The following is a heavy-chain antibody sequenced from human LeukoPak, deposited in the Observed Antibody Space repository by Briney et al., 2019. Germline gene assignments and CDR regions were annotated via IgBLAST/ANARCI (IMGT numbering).Heavy chain of an antibody. CDR2: ISSSSSYI. Sequence: GGSLRLSCAASGFIFTSYSMNWVRQAPGKGLEWVSSISSSSSYIYYADSVKGRFTISRDNAKNSLYLQMNSLRAEDTAVYYCARDMPHAFDYWGQGTLVTVSS. J-gene: IGHJ4*02. V-gene: IGHV3-21*01. D-gene: IGHD2-2*01. CDR3: ARDMPHAFDY. CDR1: GFIFTSYS.